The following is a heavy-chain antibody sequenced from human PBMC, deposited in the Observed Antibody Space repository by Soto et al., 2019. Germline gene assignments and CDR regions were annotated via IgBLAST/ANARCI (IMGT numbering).Heavy chain of an antibody. CDR3: ARGAWQQLAHYGMDV. CDR2: ISYDGSNK. V-gene: IGHV3-30-3*01. J-gene: IGHJ6*02. CDR1: GFTFSSYA. Sequence: PGGSLRLSCAASGFTFSSYAMHWVRQAPGKGLEWVAVISYDGSNKYYADSVKGRFTISRDNSKNTLYLQMNSLRAEDTAVYYCARGAWQQLAHYGMDVWGRGTTVTVSS. D-gene: IGHD6-13*01.